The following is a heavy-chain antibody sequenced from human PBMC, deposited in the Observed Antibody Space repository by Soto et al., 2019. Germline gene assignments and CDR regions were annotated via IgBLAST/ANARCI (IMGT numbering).Heavy chain of an antibody. CDR3: AAGGSGSYYPDYYYYYMDV. CDR2: IVVGSGNT. V-gene: IGHV1-58*01. Sequence: ASVKVSCKASGFTITRSAVQWVRQARGQRLEWIGWIVVGSGNTNYAQKFQERVTITRDMSTSTAYMELSSLRSEDTAVYYCAAGGSGSYYPDYYYYYMDVWGKGTTVTVSS. J-gene: IGHJ6*03. CDR1: GFTITRSA. D-gene: IGHD3-10*01.